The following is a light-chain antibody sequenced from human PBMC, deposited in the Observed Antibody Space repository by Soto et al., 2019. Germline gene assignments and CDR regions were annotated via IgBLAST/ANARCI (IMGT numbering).Light chain of an antibody. CDR2: EVT. J-gene: IGLJ1*01. CDR1: SSDIGTYKY. V-gene: IGLV2-14*01. Sequence: QSVLTQAASVSGSPGQSVTISCTGSSSDIGTYKYVSWYQHHPGKAPKLLIYEVTNRPSVFSDRFSGSKSGNTASLTISGLQADDEADYYCSSYAASFLRVFGSGTKVTVL. CDR3: SSYAASFLRV.